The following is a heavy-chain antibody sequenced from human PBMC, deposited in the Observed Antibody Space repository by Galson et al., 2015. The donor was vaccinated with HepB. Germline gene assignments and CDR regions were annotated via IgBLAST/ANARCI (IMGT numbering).Heavy chain of an antibody. Sequence: SLRLSCAASGFTFSSYWMSWVRQAPGKGLEWVANIKQDGSEKYYVDSVKGRFTISRDNAKNSLYLQMNSLRAEDTAVYYCARFGGSGSYLGSYYFDYWGQGTLVTVSS. CDR3: ARFGGSGSYLGSYYFDY. D-gene: IGHD3-10*01. CDR1: GFTFSSYW. J-gene: IGHJ4*02. CDR2: IKQDGSEK. V-gene: IGHV3-7*01.